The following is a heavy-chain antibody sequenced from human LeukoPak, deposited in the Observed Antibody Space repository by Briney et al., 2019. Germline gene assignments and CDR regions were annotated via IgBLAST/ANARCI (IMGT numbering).Heavy chain of an antibody. J-gene: IGHJ4*02. D-gene: IGHD3-3*01. Sequence: PGGSLRLSCAASGFTFSSYWMSWVRQAPGKGLEWVANIKQDGSEKYYVDSVKGRFTISRDNAKNSLYLQMNSLRAEDTALYYCAKDMRYDFWSGYDYWGQGTLVTVSS. CDR1: GFTFSSYW. CDR3: AKDMRYDFWSGYDY. CDR2: IKQDGSEK. V-gene: IGHV3-7*03.